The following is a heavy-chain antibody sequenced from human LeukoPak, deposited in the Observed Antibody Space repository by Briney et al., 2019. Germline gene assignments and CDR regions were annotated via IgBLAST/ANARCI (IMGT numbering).Heavy chain of an antibody. V-gene: IGHV3-21*04. D-gene: IGHD5-12*01. CDR1: GFTFSSYS. Sequence: PGGSLRLSCAASGFTFSSYSMNWVRQAPGKGLEWVSYISSSSSYTNYADSVKGRFTISRDNAKNSLYLQMNSLRAEDTAVYYCARTSGYDGYFDYWGQGTLVTVSS. J-gene: IGHJ4*02. CDR2: ISSSSSYT. CDR3: ARTSGYDGYFDY.